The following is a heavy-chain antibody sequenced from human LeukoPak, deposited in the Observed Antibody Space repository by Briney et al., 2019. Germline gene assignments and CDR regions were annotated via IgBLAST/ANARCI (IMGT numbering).Heavy chain of an antibody. Sequence: GGSLRLSCAASGFTFSSHAMSWVRQAPGKGLEWVSAITNSGGSTYYADSVKGRFTISRDNSKNTLYLQMNSLRAEDTAVYYCAKASYYGSGSRNFDFWGQGTLVTVSS. CDR2: ITNSGGST. D-gene: IGHD3-10*01. CDR3: AKASYYGSGSRNFDF. V-gene: IGHV3-23*01. J-gene: IGHJ4*02. CDR1: GFTFSSHA.